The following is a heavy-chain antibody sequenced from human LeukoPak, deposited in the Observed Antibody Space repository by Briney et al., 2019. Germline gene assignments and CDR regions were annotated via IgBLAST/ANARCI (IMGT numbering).Heavy chain of an antibody. J-gene: IGHJ4*02. CDR2: ISGSGGST. CDR3: AKDTFSLDYYDSSGYYFDY. D-gene: IGHD3-22*01. Sequence: GESLRLSCAASGFTFSSYAMSWVRQAPGKGLEWVSAISGSGGSTYYADSVKGRFTISRDNSKNTLYLQMNSLRAEDTAVYYCAKDTFSLDYYDSSGYYFDYWGQGTLVTVSS. V-gene: IGHV3-23*01. CDR1: GFTFSSYA.